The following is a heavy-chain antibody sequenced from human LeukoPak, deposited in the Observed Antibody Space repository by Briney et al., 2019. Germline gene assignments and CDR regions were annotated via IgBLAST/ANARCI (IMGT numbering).Heavy chain of an antibody. J-gene: IGHJ6*03. V-gene: IGHV1-8*01. D-gene: IGHD6-13*01. Sequence: GASVEVSCKASGYTFTSYDINWVRQATGQGLEGRGWMNPNSGNTGYAQTCQGRVTMTRNTSISTAYMELSSLRSEDTAVYYCARVSYSSSWYYYYYYMDVWGKGTTVTVSS. CDR2: MNPNSGNT. CDR1: GYTFTSYD. CDR3: ARVSYSSSWYYYYYYMDV.